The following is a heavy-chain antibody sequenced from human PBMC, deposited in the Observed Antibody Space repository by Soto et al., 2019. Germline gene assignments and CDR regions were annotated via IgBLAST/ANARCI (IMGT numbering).Heavy chain of an antibody. Sequence: QVQLVQSGAEVKKPGSSVKVSCKASGGTFNNFAINWVRLAPGQGLEWMGGIIPIFDSPNYAQKFKDRVTITADKTWTTAYMELSRLTSDDTAIYYCARGTYCRGIGCYGGYYSYYDMDVWGQGTTVSVSS. J-gene: IGHJ6*02. CDR3: ARGTYCRGIGCYGGYYSYYDMDV. D-gene: IGHD2-15*01. V-gene: IGHV1-69*06. CDR1: GGTFNNFA. CDR2: IIPIFDSP.